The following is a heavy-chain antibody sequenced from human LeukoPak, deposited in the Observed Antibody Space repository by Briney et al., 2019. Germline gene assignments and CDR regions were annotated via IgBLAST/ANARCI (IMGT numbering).Heavy chain of an antibody. CDR3: ARDGKDGVRAIGP. CDR2: IYYSGST. Sequence: PSETLSLTCTVSGGSISSSSYYWGWIRQPPGKGLEWIGSIYYSGSTYYNPSLKSRVTISVDTSKNQFSLKLSSVTAADTAVYYCARDGKDGVRAIGPWGQGTLVTVSS. CDR1: GGSISSSSYY. D-gene: IGHD3-3*01. V-gene: IGHV4-39*07. J-gene: IGHJ5*02.